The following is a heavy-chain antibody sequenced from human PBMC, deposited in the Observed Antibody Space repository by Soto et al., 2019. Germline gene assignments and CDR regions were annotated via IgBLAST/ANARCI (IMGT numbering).Heavy chain of an antibody. CDR1: GGTFSSYA. CDR3: ARGNPSGSSGWSPFDY. V-gene: IGHV1-2*04. D-gene: IGHD6-19*01. J-gene: IGHJ4*02. CDR2: FDPEDGET. Sequence: ASVKVSCKASGGTFSSYAISWVRQAPGQGLEWMGGFDPEDGETIYAQKFQGWVTMTRDTSISTAYMELSRLRSDDTAVYYCARGNPSGSSGWSPFDYWGQGTPVTVS.